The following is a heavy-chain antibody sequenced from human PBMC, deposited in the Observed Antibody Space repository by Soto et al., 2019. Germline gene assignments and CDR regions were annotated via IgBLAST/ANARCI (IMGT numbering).Heavy chain of an antibody. Sequence: EVQLVESGGNSVQPGGSLRLSCAASGFTVSDNFMRWVRQAPGKGLEWVSVIYAVGTTFHADSVKGRFIMSRDNYKNTLHLQMNSLRVDDTAIYYCARGTWEGFDIWGQGTMVTVSS. J-gene: IGHJ3*02. V-gene: IGHV3-66*01. D-gene: IGHD1-26*01. CDR2: IYAVGTT. CDR1: GFTVSDNF. CDR3: ARGTWEGFDI.